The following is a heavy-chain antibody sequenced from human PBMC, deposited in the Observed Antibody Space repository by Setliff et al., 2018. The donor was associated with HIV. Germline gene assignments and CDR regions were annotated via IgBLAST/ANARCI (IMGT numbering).Heavy chain of an antibody. J-gene: IGHJ3*02. V-gene: IGHV4-31*03. Sequence: SETLSLTCSVSGGSIRSDGYYWNWIRQHPEKGLEWIGYIYNNGSTYYNPSLESRLMMSIDPSKNQFSLNLRSVTVADTAVYYCARAGIKEDAFDIWGQGTMVTVSS. CDR1: GGSIRSDGYY. D-gene: IGHD3-10*01. CDR2: IYNNGST. CDR3: ARAGIKEDAFDI.